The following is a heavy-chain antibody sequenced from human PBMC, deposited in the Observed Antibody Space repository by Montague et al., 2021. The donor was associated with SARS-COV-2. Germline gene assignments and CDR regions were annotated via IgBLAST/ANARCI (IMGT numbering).Heavy chain of an antibody. Sequence: SETLSLTCTVSGGSISSSSYYWGWIRQPPGKGLEWIGSIYYSGSTYYNPSLKSRVTISVDTSKNQFSLKLSSVTAADTAVYYCARLNFRITIFGVVRSRVIDCWGQETLVTVSS. CDR1: GGSISSSSYY. D-gene: IGHD3-3*01. CDR3: ARLNFRITIFGVVRSRVIDC. V-gene: IGHV4-39*01. J-gene: IGHJ4*02. CDR2: IYYSGST.